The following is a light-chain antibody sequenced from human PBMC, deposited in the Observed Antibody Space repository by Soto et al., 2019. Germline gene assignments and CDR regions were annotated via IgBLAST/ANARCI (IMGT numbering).Light chain of an antibody. J-gene: IGKJ4*01. V-gene: IGKV3-11*01. CDR1: QSVSSY. CDR3: QQRGNWPVLT. Sequence: EIVLTQSPATLSLSPGERATLSCRSSQSVSSYLAWYQQKPGQAPRLLIYDASNRATGIPARFSGSGSGTDFHLTISSLEPEDYAVYYCQQRGNWPVLTFGGGTKVAIK. CDR2: DAS.